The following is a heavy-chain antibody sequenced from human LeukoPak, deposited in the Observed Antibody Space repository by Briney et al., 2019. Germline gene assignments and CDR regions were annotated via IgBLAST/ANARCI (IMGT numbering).Heavy chain of an antibody. CDR2: IFYTGST. V-gene: IGHV4-59*12. CDR1: SVSISSYY. Sequence: SETLSLTCTVSSVSISSYYWNWIRQPPGKGLEWMGYIFYTGSTNYNPSLKSRVTISVDTSKNQFSLKLSSVTAADTAVYYCARRRLVFGPFDIWGQGTMVTVSS. CDR3: ARRRLVFGPFDI. J-gene: IGHJ3*02. D-gene: IGHD4-17*01.